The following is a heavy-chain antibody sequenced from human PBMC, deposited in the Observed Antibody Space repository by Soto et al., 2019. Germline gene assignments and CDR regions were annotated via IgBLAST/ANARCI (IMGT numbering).Heavy chain of an antibody. V-gene: IGHV1-69*01. CDR2: IIPILGTA. D-gene: IGHD1-26*01. CDR1: GGTFSSYS. J-gene: IGHJ4*02. Sequence: QVQLVQSGAEVKKPGSSVKVSCKASGGTFSSYSINWVRQAPGQGLEWMGEIIPILGTANYAQKFQGRVTITADESTSTAYMELSSLRSEETAVYYCAIDGGRHSGGIDYWGQGTLVTGSS. CDR3: AIDGGRHSGGIDY.